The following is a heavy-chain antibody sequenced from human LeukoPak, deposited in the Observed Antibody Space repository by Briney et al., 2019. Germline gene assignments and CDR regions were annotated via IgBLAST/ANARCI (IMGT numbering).Heavy chain of an antibody. D-gene: IGHD6-13*01. CDR1: GGFLSGYY. J-gene: IGHJ4*02. CDR3: ARGLPGSNSWYFDY. CDR2: IDHRGST. Sequence: SETLSLTCAVYGGFLSGYYWSGLREPPRGGVEGVGEIDHRGSTNYNPSLKSRVTISVHTSKNQFSLKLSSVTAADTAVYYCARGLPGSNSWYFDYWGQGTLVTVP. V-gene: IGHV4-34*01.